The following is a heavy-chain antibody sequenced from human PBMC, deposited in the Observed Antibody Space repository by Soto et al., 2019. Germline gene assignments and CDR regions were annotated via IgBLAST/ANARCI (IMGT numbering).Heavy chain of an antibody. CDR1: GFTFSNYW. CDR2: INEDGSEK. CDR3: AREIGYSSTWPAY. Sequence: PGGSLRLSCAASGFTFSNYWMNWVRQAPGKGLEWVANINEDGSEKYYVDSAKGRFTISRDNAKNSLYLQMSSLRAEDTAVYYCAREIGYSSTWPAYWGQGTLVTVSS. V-gene: IGHV3-7*01. D-gene: IGHD6-13*01. J-gene: IGHJ4*02.